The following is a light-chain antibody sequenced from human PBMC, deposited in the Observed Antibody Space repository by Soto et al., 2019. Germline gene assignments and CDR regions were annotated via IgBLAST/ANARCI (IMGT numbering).Light chain of an antibody. V-gene: IGKV3-15*01. J-gene: IGKJ1*01. Sequence: EIVLTQSPATLSVSPGERATLSCRASQSVSNNYLAWYQQKPGQAPRLLIHGASTRAPGFPARFSGSGSGTDFTLTISSLQSEDFAVYYCQQYDNWPWPFGQGTKVDI. CDR1: QSVSNN. CDR3: QQYDNWPWP. CDR2: GAS.